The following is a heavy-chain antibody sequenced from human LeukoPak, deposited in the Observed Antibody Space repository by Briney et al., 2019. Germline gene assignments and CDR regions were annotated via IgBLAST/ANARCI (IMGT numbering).Heavy chain of an antibody. Sequence: QPGGSLRLSCAASGFTFSSYAMSWVRQAPGKGLEWVSAISGSGGSTYYADSVKGRFTISRDNSKNTLYLQMNSLRAEDTAVYYCASTYYYDSSGSPRSVWYYYYMDVWGKGTTVTVSS. D-gene: IGHD3-22*01. CDR1: GFTFSSYA. CDR2: ISGSGGST. CDR3: ASTYYYDSSGSPRSVWYYYYMDV. V-gene: IGHV3-23*01. J-gene: IGHJ6*03.